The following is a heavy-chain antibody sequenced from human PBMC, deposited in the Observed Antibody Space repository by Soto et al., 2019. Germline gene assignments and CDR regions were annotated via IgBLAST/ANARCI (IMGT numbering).Heavy chain of an antibody. CDR1: GGSISSYY. CDR2: IYTSGST. CDR3: ACRRALAGTYYYYGMDV. J-gene: IGHJ6*02. V-gene: IGHV4-4*07. Sequence: QVQLQESGPGLVKPSETLSLTCTVSGGSISSYYWSWIRQPAGKGLEWIGRIYTSGSTNYNPSLKSRVTMSVDTSKNQFSLTLSCVTAADTAVYYCACRRALAGTYYYYGMDVWGQGTTVTVSS. D-gene: IGHD6-19*01.